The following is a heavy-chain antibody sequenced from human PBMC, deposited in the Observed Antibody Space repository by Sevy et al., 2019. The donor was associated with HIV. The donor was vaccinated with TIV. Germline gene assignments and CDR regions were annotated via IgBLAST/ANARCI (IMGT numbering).Heavy chain of an antibody. D-gene: IGHD4-17*01. V-gene: IGHV3-9*01. J-gene: IGHJ4*02. CDR2: ISWNSGNI. CDR1: GFTFDDYA. CDR3: AKDRSYGGNSFDF. Sequence: GGSLRLSCAASGFTFDDYAMHWVRQAPGKGLEWVSGISWNSGNIGYADSVKGRFTNSRDNGKNTLYLQMNSLRAEDTALYYCAKDRSYGGNSFDFWGQGTLVTVSS.